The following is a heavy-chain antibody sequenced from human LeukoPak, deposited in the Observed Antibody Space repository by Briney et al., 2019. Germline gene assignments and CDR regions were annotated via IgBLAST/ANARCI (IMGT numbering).Heavy chain of an antibody. CDR3: VRHQYSSSSILLGY. Sequence: SETLSLTCTVSGGSISSYYWSWIRQPPGKGLEWIGYIYYSGSTNYNPSLKSRVTISVDTSKNQFSLKLSSVTAADTAVYYCVRHQYSSSSILLGYWGQGALVTVSS. CDR1: GGSISSYY. J-gene: IGHJ4*02. CDR2: IYYSGST. D-gene: IGHD6-6*01. V-gene: IGHV4-59*08.